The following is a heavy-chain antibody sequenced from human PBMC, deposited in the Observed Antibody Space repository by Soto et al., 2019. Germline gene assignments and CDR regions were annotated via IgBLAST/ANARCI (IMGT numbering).Heavy chain of an antibody. CDR1: GGSISSSSYY. J-gene: IGHJ5*02. CDR3: ARARGYDSFDP. CDR2: IYYSGST. Sequence: SETLSLTCTVSGGSISSSSYYWGWIRQPPGKGLEWIGYIYYSGSTYYNPSLKSRVTISVDTSKNQFSLKLSSVTAADTAVYYCARARGYDSFDPWGQGTLVTVSS. D-gene: IGHD3-16*01. V-gene: IGHV4-30-4*08.